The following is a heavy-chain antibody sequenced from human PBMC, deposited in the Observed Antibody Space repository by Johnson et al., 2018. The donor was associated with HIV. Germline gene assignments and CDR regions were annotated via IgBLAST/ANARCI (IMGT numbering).Heavy chain of an antibody. Sequence: VQLVESGGGVVRPGGSLRLSCAASGFTFSSYWMSWVRQAPGKGLEWLANIKEDGSEDYYVDSLKGRFTISRDNAQKSLYLQMDSLRVEDSAVYYCARDGVYSSPHDAFDIWGQGTMVTVSS. CDR1: GFTFSSYW. CDR3: ARDGVYSSPHDAFDI. D-gene: IGHD6-13*01. V-gene: IGHV3-7*05. J-gene: IGHJ3*02. CDR2: IKEDGSED.